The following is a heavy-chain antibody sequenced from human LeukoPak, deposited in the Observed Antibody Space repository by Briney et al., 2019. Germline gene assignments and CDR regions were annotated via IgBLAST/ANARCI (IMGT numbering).Heavy chain of an antibody. CDR3: AKGFPAGVVIRPSTGMDV. CDR2: ISGSGGST. V-gene: IGHV3-23*01. CDR1: GFTFSSYA. D-gene: IGHD3-3*01. Sequence: GGSLRLSCAASGFTFSSYAMSWVRQAPGKGLDWVSAISGSGGSTYYADSGKGRFTISRDNSKNTLYLQMNSLRAEDTAVYYCAKGFPAGVVIRPSTGMDVWGQGTTVTVSS. J-gene: IGHJ6*02.